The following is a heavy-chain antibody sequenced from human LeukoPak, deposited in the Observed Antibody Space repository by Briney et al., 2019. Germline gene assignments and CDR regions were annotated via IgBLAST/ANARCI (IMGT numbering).Heavy chain of an antibody. J-gene: IGHJ4*02. Sequence: SETLSLTCTVSGGSISSYYWSWIRQPPGKGLEWIGYIYYSGSTNYNPSLKSRVTMSLDTSNNQFSLKLSSVTAADTAVYYCARDSSGYRRGSSDYWGQGTLVTVSS. CDR1: GGSISSYY. D-gene: IGHD3-22*01. CDR3: ARDSSGYRRGSSDY. CDR2: IYYSGST. V-gene: IGHV4-59*01.